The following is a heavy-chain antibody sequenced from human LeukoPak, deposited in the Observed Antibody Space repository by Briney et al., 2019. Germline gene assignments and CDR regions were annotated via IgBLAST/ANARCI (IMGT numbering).Heavy chain of an antibody. CDR2: IYYSGST. D-gene: IGHD3-16*02. Sequence: SETLSLTCTVSGGSVSSGSYYWSWIRQPPGKGLEWIGYIYYSGSTNYNPSLKSRVTISVDTSKNQFSLKLSSVTAADTAVYYCARIPDLMITFGGVIGAFDIWGQGTMVTVSS. V-gene: IGHV4-61*01. CDR1: GGSVSSGSYY. CDR3: ARIPDLMITFGGVIGAFDI. J-gene: IGHJ3*02.